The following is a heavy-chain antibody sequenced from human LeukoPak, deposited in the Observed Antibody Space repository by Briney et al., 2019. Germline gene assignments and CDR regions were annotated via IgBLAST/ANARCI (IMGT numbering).Heavy chain of an antibody. V-gene: IGHV3-48*03. J-gene: IGHJ4*02. D-gene: IGHD5-18*01. CDR3: TKDIRRGDNYGYDQFAY. Sequence: GGSLRLSCAASGFTFSSYEMNWVRQAPGKGLEWVSYISSSGSTIYYADSVKGRFTISRDNAKNSLYLQMNSLRAEDTAVYYCTKDIRRGDNYGYDQFAYWGQGTLVTVSS. CDR2: ISSSGSTI. CDR1: GFTFSSYE.